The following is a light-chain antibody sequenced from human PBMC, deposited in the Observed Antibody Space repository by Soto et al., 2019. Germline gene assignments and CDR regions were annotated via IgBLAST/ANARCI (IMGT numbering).Light chain of an antibody. CDR2: DAS. CDR3: QQYGIAPT. Sequence: ESWLPQYPGTLSLSPGERATLSCRSSQSVSSSYLAWYHQKPGQAPRLLIYDASSRATGIPDRFSGSGSGTDFTLDISRLEPEDFAVSYCQQYGIAPTCGQWTKVEIK. J-gene: IGKJ1*01. CDR1: QSVSSSY. V-gene: IGKV3-20*01.